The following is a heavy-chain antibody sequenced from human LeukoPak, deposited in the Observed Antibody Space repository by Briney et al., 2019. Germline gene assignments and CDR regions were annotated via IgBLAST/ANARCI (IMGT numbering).Heavy chain of an antibody. Sequence: GGSLRLSCVASDFTFSSYTMIWVRQAPGKGLQWVAVISYDGNTIHYADSVKGRFIISRDTSKNTLYLQMNSLRAEDTAVYYCARSGGLQKFDYWGQGTLVTVSS. V-gene: IGHV3-30-3*01. J-gene: IGHJ4*02. D-gene: IGHD4-11*01. CDR3: ARSGGLQKFDY. CDR2: ISYDGNTI. CDR1: DFTFSSYT.